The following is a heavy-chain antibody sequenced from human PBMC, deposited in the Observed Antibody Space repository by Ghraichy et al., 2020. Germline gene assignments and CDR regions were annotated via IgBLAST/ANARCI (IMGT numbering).Heavy chain of an antibody. CDR2: IYHIGST. CDR1: GCSISTYY. V-gene: IGHV4-59*01. CDR3: ARISVEVRFGFWYFDL. D-gene: IGHD2-2*01. J-gene: IGHJ2*01. Sequence: ESLNISCRVSGCSISTYYWSWIRQPPGKGLEWIGYIYHIGSTNYNPSLKSRVTISVDTSKNQFSLKLSSVTAADTALYYCARISVEVRFGFWYFDLWGRGTLVTVSS.